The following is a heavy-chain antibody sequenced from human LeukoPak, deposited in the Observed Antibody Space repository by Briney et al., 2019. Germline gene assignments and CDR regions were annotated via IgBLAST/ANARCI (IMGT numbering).Heavy chain of an antibody. V-gene: IGHV3-21*01. D-gene: IGHD3-3*01. CDR3: ASTVHGSTSDSEGYYPKWFDP. Sequence: GGSLSLSFNASSSFFLLLTLNCFLQSPGWGLEWGWSFISLGNYIFYTDSVKGRFNISRDNTKNSLFLDMTRLRNEDTAVYYCASTVHGSTSDSEGYYPKWFDPWGQGTVVTVSS. J-gene: IGHJ5*01. CDR2: FISLGNYI. CDR1: SSFFLLLT.